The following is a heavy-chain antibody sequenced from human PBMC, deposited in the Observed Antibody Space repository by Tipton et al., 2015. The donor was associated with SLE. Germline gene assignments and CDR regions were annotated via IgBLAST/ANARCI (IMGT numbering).Heavy chain of an antibody. CDR1: GFNFDDYA. V-gene: IGHV3-9*01. Sequence: SLRLSCAASGFNFDDYAMHWVRQGPEKGLEWVSGISWNSGTIGYADSVKGRFTISRDNAKNSLYLQMNSLRDEDTALYYCATLFELTESWGQGTLVAFSS. D-gene: IGHD1-26*01. J-gene: IGHJ5*02. CDR3: ATLFELTES. CDR2: ISWNSGTI.